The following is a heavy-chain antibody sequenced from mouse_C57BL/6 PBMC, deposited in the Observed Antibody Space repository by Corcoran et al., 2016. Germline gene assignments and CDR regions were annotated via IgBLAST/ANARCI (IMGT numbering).Heavy chain of an antibody. D-gene: IGHD2-1*01. CDR3: ARRGGNYGYFDY. CDR2: INPNNGGT. Sequence: EVQLQQSGPELVKPGASVKIPCKAAVYTFTDYNMDWVKPSHGKSLEWIGDINPNNGGTIYNKKFTGKATLTVDKSSSTADMELRSLTSEDTAVDYCARRGGNYGYFDYCGQGTTLTVSS. J-gene: IGHJ2*01. CDR1: VYTFTDYN. V-gene: IGHV1-18*01.